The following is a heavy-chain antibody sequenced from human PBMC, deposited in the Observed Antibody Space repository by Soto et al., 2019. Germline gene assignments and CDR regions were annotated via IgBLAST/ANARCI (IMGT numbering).Heavy chain of an antibody. CDR2: IYYSGST. CDR1: GGSISSGGYY. D-gene: IGHD6-13*01. CDR3: ARSFGVAAAGPFDY. Sequence: SETLSLTCTVSGGSISSGGYYWSWIRQHPGKGLEWIGYIYYSGSTYYNPSLKSRVTISVDTSKNQFSLKLSSVTAADTAVYYGARSFGVAAAGPFDYWGQRTLVTVS. J-gene: IGHJ4*02. V-gene: IGHV4-31*03.